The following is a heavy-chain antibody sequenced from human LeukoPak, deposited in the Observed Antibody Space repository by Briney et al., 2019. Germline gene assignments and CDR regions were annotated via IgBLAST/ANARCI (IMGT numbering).Heavy chain of an antibody. CDR1: GFTFSSYS. CDR2: ISSSSSYI. D-gene: IGHD5-12*01. J-gene: IGHJ3*02. CDR3: ARVRPGQWLLRDAFDI. Sequence: GGSLRLSCAASGFTFSSYSMNWVRQAPGKGLEWVSSISSSSSYIYYADSVEGRFTISRDNAKNSLYLQVNSLTAEDTAVYYCARVRPGQWLLRDAFDIWDQGTMVTVSS. V-gene: IGHV3-21*01.